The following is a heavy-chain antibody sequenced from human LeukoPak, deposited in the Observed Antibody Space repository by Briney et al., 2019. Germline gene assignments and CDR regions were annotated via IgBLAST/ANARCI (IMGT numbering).Heavy chain of an antibody. J-gene: IGHJ6*03. D-gene: IGHD3-16*01. Sequence: GSLRLSCAASGFTFSSYGMSWVRQAPGKGLEWVSTISASGSSTYYADSVKGRFTISRDNSKNTLYLQMNSLRAEDTAVYYCARLADYDRGYYYMDVWGKGTTVTVSS. CDR1: GFTFSSYG. CDR3: ARLADYDRGYYYMDV. CDR2: ISASGSST. V-gene: IGHV3-23*01.